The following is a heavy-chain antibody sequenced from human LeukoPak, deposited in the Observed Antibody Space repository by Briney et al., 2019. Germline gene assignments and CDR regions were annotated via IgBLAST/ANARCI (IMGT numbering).Heavy chain of an antibody. D-gene: IGHD3-22*01. CDR3: ARTYYYDSSGYRFPTYFDY. J-gene: IGHJ4*02. V-gene: IGHV3-48*01. Sequence: GGSLRLSCAASGFTFSGYSMNWVCQAPGKGLEWVSYISSSGSIMYYADSVKGRFTISRDNAKNSLYLQMNSLRVEDTAMYYCARTYYYDSSGYRFPTYFDYWGQGTLVTVSS. CDR1: GFTFSGYS. CDR2: ISSSGSIM.